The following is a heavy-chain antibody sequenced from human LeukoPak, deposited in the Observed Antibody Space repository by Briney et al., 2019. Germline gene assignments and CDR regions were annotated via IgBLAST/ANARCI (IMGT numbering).Heavy chain of an antibody. J-gene: IGHJ5*02. D-gene: IGHD2/OR15-2a*01. V-gene: IGHV4-34*01. CDR3: TKGSVSTTTRWFDP. CDR2: IQPSGST. CDR1: DGSFSTSF. Sequence: SETLSLTCVAYDGSFSTSFWSWIRQPPGEGLEWIGEIQPSGSTKYNPSLKRRVTVSADTSKNEVSLRLSSVTAADTAFYYCTKGSVSTTTRWFDPWGQGTLVTVSS.